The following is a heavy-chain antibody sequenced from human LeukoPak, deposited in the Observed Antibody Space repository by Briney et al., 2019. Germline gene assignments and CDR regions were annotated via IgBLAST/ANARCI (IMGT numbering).Heavy chain of an antibody. Sequence: GESLKISCKTSGYSFINHWIGWVRQMPGKGLEWMGIIYPGDSVTRYSPSFRGQVTFSADKSSNTAYLQCSSLKASNTAMYYCARLMSYDILTGYADPFDYWGQGTLVTVSS. CDR2: IYPGDSVT. CDR1: GYSFINHW. V-gene: IGHV5-51*01. CDR3: ARLMSYDILTGYADPFDY. D-gene: IGHD3-9*01. J-gene: IGHJ4*02.